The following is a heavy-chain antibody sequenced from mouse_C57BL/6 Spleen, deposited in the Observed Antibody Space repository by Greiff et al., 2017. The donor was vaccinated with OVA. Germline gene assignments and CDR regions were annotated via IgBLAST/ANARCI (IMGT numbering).Heavy chain of an antibody. D-gene: IGHD1-1*01. J-gene: IGHJ2*01. CDR3: ARTGDYYSYYFDY. CDR1: GYTFTSYW. Sequence: VQLQQPGPELVKPGASVKLSCKASGYTFTSYWMHWVKQRPGQGLEWIGNINPSNGGTNYNEKFKSKATLTVDKSSSTAYMQLSSLTSEDSAVYYCARTGDYYSYYFDYWGQGTTLTVSS. V-gene: IGHV1-53*01. CDR2: INPSNGGT.